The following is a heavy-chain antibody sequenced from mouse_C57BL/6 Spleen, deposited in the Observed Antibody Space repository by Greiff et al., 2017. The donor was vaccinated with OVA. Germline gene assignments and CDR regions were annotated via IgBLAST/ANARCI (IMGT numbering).Heavy chain of an antibody. CDR3: ARCPHYYGSSYDYWYFDV. V-gene: IGHV1-81*01. Sequence: QVQLQQSGAELARPGASVKLSCKASGYTFTSYGISWVKQRTGQGLEWIGEIYPRSGNTYYNEKFKGKATLTADKSSSTAYMELRSLTSEDSAVYFCARCPHYYGSSYDYWYFDVWGTGTTVTVSS. CDR1: GYTFTSYG. D-gene: IGHD1-1*01. J-gene: IGHJ1*03. CDR2: IYPRSGNT.